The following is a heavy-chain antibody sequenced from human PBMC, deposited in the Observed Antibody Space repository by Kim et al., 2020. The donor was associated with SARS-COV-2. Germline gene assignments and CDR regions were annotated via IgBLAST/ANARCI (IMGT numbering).Heavy chain of an antibody. CDR3: AKDTSGGYDFFDY. D-gene: IGHD5-12*01. V-gene: IGHV3-9*01. CDR1: GFTFDDYA. CDR2: ISWNSGGI. Sequence: SLRLSCAASGFTFDDYAMHWVRQGPGKGLEWVSSISWNSGGIAYADSVKGRFTISRDNAKNSLYLQINSLRAEDTAVYFCAKDTSGGYDFFDYWGQGTLVTVSS. J-gene: IGHJ4*02.